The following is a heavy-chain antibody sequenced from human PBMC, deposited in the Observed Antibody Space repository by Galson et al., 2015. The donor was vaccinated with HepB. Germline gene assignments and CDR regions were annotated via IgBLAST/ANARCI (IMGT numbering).Heavy chain of an antibody. V-gene: IGHV3-74*03. CDR1: GFTFSDSW. CDR3: ARARRYSYGYDY. J-gene: IGHJ4*02. Sequence: SLRLSCAASGFTFSDSWMHWVRQAPGKGLVWVSRINSDGSSTTYADSVKGRLTISRDNAKNILYLQLNSLRAEDTAVYYCARARRYSYGYDYWGQGTLVTVSS. CDR2: INSDGSST. D-gene: IGHD5-18*01.